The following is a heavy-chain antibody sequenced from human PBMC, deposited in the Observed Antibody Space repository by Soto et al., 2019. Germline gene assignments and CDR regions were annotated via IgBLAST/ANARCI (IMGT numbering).Heavy chain of an antibody. CDR2: ITGGGTNA. J-gene: IGHJ4*02. D-gene: IGHD6-6*01. CDR1: GFTFSSYP. Sequence: EVQLLESGGGLVQPGGSLRLSCEASGFTFSSYPMSWVRQAPGKGLEWVSGITGGGTNAYYADSVKGRITISRDNSKNTLYLQLNSLRAEDTAVYYCAKEAARPGPCDYWGQGTLVTVSS. CDR3: AKEAARPGPCDY. V-gene: IGHV3-23*01.